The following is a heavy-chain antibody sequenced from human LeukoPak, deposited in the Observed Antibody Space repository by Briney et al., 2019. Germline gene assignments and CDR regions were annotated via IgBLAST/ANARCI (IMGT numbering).Heavy chain of an antibody. V-gene: IGHV3-23*01. Sequence: PGGSLRLSCAASGFTFNTYAMSWVRQAPGKGLEWVSDISKDGVYPYYADSVKGRFTISRDNSKNMVYLQMNSRRAEDAALYYCAKSSRDGYDWGQGTLVTVSS. CDR1: GFTFNTYA. J-gene: IGHJ4*02. D-gene: IGHD5-24*01. CDR3: AKSSRDGYD. CDR2: ISKDGVYP.